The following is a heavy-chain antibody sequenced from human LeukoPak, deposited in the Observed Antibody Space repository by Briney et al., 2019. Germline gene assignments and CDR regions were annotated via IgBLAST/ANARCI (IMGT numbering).Heavy chain of an antibody. CDR1: GGSISSYY. D-gene: IGHD3-3*01. CDR3: ARVMPYYDFWSGYYYYMDV. Sequence: SETLSLTCTVSGGSISSYYWSWIRQPPGKGLEWIGYIYYSGSTNYNPSLKSRVTISVDTSKNQFSLKLSSVTAADTAVYYCARVMPYYDFWSGYYYYMDVWGKGTTVTVSS. J-gene: IGHJ6*03. CDR2: IYYSGST. V-gene: IGHV4-59*01.